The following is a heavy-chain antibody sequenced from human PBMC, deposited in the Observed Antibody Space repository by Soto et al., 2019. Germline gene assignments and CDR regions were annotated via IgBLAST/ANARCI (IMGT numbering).Heavy chain of an antibody. CDR1: GFTFSSYA. Sequence: PGGSLRLSCAASGFTFSSYAMHWVRQAPGKGLEWVAVISYDGSNKYYADSVKGRFTISRDNSKNTLYLQMNSLRAEDTAVYYCASNLYSNYFDYWGQGTLVTVSS. D-gene: IGHD4-4*01. CDR2: ISYDGSNK. J-gene: IGHJ4*02. V-gene: IGHV3-30-3*01. CDR3: ASNLYSNYFDY.